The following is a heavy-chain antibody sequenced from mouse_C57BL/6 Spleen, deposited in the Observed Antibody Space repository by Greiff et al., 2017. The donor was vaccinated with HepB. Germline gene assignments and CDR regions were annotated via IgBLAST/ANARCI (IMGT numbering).Heavy chain of an antibody. CDR1: GYTFTSYW. D-gene: IGHD1-1*01. V-gene: IGHV1-64*01. CDR3: ARSPYYGSTLYYAMDY. CDR2: IHPNSGST. J-gene: IGHJ4*01. Sequence: QVQLQQPGAELVKPGASVKLSCKASGYTFTSYWMHWVKQRPGQGLEWIGVIHPNSGSTNYNEKFKSKATLTVDKSSSTAYMQLSSLTSEDSAVYYCARSPYYGSTLYYAMDYWGQGTSVTVSS.